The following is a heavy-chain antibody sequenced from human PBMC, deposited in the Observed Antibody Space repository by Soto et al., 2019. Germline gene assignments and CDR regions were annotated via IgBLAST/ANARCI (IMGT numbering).Heavy chain of an antibody. Sequence: GGSLRLSCAASGFTFSSYAMHWVRQAPGKGLEWVAVISYDGSNKYYADSVKGRFTISRDNSKNTLYLQMNSLRAEDTAVYYCAGLDTSMVKTPGYWGQGTLVTVSS. CDR3: AGLDTSMVKTPGY. CDR2: ISYDGSNK. J-gene: IGHJ4*02. CDR1: GFTFSSYA. D-gene: IGHD5-18*01. V-gene: IGHV3-30-3*01.